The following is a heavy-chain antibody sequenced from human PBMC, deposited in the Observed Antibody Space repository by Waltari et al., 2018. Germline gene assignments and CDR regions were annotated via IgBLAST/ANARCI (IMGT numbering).Heavy chain of an antibody. V-gene: IGHV3-7*01. D-gene: IGHD5-12*01. Sequence: EVQLVESGGGLVQPGGSLRLFCAASGFTFSSYWMSWVRQAPGKGLEWVANIKQDGREEYYVDSVKGRFTISRDNAKNSLYLQMSSLRAEDTAVYYCARLNSGYEGFDYWGQGTLVTVSS. CDR3: ARLNSGYEGFDY. CDR1: GFTFSSYW. CDR2: IKQDGREE. J-gene: IGHJ4*02.